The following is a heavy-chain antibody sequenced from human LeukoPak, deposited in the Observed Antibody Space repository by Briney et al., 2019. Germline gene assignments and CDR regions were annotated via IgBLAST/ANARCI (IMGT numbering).Heavy chain of an antibody. CDR3: AREEQWLGYTFDY. CDR1: GFTFSSYG. Sequence: GGSLRLSCAASGFTFSSYGMHWVRQAPGKGLEWVAVIWYDGSNKYCADSVKGRFTISRDNSKNTLYLQMNSLRAEDTAVYYCAREEQWLGYTFDYWGQGTLVTVSS. V-gene: IGHV3-33*01. CDR2: IWYDGSNK. J-gene: IGHJ4*02. D-gene: IGHD6-19*01.